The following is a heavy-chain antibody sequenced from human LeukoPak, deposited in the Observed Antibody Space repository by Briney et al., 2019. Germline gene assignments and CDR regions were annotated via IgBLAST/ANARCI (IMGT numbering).Heavy chain of an antibody. D-gene: IGHD6-13*01. J-gene: IGHJ4*02. CDR3: VKLPAAGTDY. Sequence: GGPLRLSCSASGFTFSRYAMHWVRKAPEKGLEYVSAINSNEGSTYYADSEKGRFTISRDNSKNTLYLQMSSLRAEDTAVDYCVKLPAAGTDYWGQGTLVTVSS. CDR2: INSNEGST. CDR1: GFTFSRYA. V-gene: IGHV3-64D*06.